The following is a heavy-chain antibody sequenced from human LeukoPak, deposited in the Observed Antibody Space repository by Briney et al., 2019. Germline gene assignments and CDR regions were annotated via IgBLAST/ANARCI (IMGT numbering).Heavy chain of an antibody. CDR2: ISSSGSTI. D-gene: IGHD1-1*01. V-gene: IGHV3-48*03. CDR3: AREGDNWNDFDY. Sequence: GGSLRLSCAASGFTFSSYEINWVRQAPGKGLEWVSYISSSGSTIYYADSVKRRFTISRDNAKKSLYLQMNSLRAEDTAVYYCAREGDNWNDFDYWGQGTLVTVAS. J-gene: IGHJ4*02. CDR1: GFTFSSYE.